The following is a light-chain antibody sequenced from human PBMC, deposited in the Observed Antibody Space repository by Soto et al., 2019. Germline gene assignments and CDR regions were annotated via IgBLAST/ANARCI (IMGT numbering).Light chain of an antibody. CDR3: QQYGSSPLLT. Sequence: EIVLTQSPGTLSLSPGERATLSCRASQSVSSSYLAWYQQKPGQAPRLLIYGASSRAAGIPDRFSGSGSGTDFPLTISRLELEDFAVYYCQQYGSSPLLTFGQGTRLEIK. CDR2: GAS. J-gene: IGKJ5*01. V-gene: IGKV3-20*01. CDR1: QSVSSSY.